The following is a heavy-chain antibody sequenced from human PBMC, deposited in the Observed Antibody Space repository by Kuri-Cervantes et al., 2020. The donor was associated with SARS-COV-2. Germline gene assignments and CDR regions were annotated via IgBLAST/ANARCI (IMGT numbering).Heavy chain of an antibody. CDR3: ARDGGVGEAKEDY. CDR1: GGSISSYY. Sequence: ESLKIFCTVSGGSISSYYWSWIRQPPGKGLEWIGYIYYSGSTNYNPSLKSRVTISVDTSKNQFSLKLSSVTAADTAVYYCARDGGVGEAKEDYWGQGTLVTVSS. V-gene: IGHV4-59*12. D-gene: IGHD3-10*01. CDR2: IYYSGST. J-gene: IGHJ4*02.